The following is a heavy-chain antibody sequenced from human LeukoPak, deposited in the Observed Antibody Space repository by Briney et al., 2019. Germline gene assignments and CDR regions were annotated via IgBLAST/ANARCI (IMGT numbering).Heavy chain of an antibody. CDR2: ISSSGSTI. V-gene: IGHV3-48*03. Sequence: GGSLRLSCAASGFTFSSYEMNWVRRAPGKGLEWVSYISSSGSTIYYADSVKGRFTISRDNAKNSLYLQMNSLRAEDTAVYYCARDRLPYYYDSSGLFDYWGQGTLVTVSS. CDR3: ARDRLPYYYDSSGLFDY. CDR1: GFTFSSYE. J-gene: IGHJ4*02. D-gene: IGHD3-22*01.